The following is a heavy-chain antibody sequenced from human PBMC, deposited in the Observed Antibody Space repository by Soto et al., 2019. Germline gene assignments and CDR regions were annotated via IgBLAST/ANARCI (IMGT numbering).Heavy chain of an antibody. CDR2: IYYSGST. Sequence: SETLSLTCTVSGGSISSYYWSWIRQPPGKGLEWIGYIYYSGSTNYNPSLKSRVTISVDTSKNQFSLKLSSVTAADTAVYYCARVSRYCSSWRYDAFDIWGQGTMVTISS. D-gene: IGHD6-13*01. V-gene: IGHV4-59*01. J-gene: IGHJ3*02. CDR3: ARVSRYCSSWRYDAFDI. CDR1: GGSISSYY.